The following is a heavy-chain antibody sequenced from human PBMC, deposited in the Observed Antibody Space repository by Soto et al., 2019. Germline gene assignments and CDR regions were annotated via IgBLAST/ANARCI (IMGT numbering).Heavy chain of an antibody. CDR3: AKDSYIVAISAAIGQQFDS. V-gene: IGHV3-23*01. Sequence: RLSCAASGFTFSNYAMTWVRQAPGKGLEWVSVISGRGGSTYYTESVKGRFTISRDNSKNTLYLQMNSLRPEDKAVYYWAKDSYIVAISAAIGQQFDSWGQGTLVTVSS. CDR2: ISGRGGST. D-gene: IGHD2-2*02. CDR1: GFTFSNYA. J-gene: IGHJ4*02.